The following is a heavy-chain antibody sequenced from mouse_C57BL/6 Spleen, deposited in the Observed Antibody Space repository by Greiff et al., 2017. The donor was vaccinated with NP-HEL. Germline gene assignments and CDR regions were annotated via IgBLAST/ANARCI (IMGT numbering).Heavy chain of an antibody. CDR1: GYSFTSYC. D-gene: IGHD1-1*01. Sequence: QVHLPQPGPELVKPGASVKLSCKASGYSFTSYCMHWVKQRPGQGLEWIGIINPSYGGTNYNEKFKSKATLTVDKSSSTAYMQLSSLTSEDSAVYYCARPGVVAYDYAMDYWGQGTSVTVSS. V-gene: IGHV1-53*01. J-gene: IGHJ4*01. CDR2: INPSYGGT. CDR3: ARPGVVAYDYAMDY.